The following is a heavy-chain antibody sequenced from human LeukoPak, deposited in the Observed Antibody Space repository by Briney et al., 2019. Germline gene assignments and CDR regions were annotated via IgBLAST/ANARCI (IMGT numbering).Heavy chain of an antibody. V-gene: IGHV3-21*01. Sequence: GGSLRLSCAASGFTFSSYSMNWVRQAPGKGLEWVSSISSSSSYIYYADSVKGRFTISRDNAKNSLYLQMNSLRAEDTAVYYCAKGEIVVIPAYDCWGQGTLVTVSP. CDR2: ISSSSSYI. D-gene: IGHD2-15*01. CDR3: AKGEIVVIPAYDC. CDR1: GFTFSSYS. J-gene: IGHJ4*02.